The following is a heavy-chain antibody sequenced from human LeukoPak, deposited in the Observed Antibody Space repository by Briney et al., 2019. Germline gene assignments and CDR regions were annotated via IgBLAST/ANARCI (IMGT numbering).Heavy chain of an antibody. V-gene: IGHV4-59*01. CDR2: IYYSGST. CDR3: ARNIATRGWYFDL. J-gene: IGHJ2*01. D-gene: IGHD6-6*01. CDR1: GGSISSYY. Sequence: PSETLSLTCTVSGGSISSYYWSWIRQPPGKGLEWIGYIYYSGSTNYNPSLKSRVTISVDTSKNQFSLKLSSVTAADTAVYYCARNIATRGWYFDLWGRGTLVTVSS.